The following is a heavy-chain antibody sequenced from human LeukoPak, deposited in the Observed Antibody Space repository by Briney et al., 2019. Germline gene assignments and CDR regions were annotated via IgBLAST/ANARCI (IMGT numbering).Heavy chain of an antibody. V-gene: IGHV3-53*01. Sequence: GGSLRLSCAASGLTVSSNYMNWVRQAPGKGLEWVSALYIGGNTYYADSVRGRFTTSRDNSKNTLYLQMNSLRAEDTAIYYCTTAAGYNYGQYWGQGTLVTVSS. CDR1: GLTVSSNY. D-gene: IGHD5-18*01. CDR2: LYIGGNT. J-gene: IGHJ4*02. CDR3: TTAAGYNYGQY.